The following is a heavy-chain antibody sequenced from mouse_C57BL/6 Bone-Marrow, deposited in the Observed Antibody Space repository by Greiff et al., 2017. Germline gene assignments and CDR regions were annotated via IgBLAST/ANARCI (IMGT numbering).Heavy chain of an antibody. J-gene: IGHJ3*01. CDR3: ARPAWFAY. Sequence: QVQLKESGAELARPGASVKLSCKASGYTFTSYGISWVKQRTGQGLEWIGEIYPRSGNTYYNEKFKGKATLTVDKSSSTAYMELRSLTSEDSAVYFCARPAWFAYWGQGTLVTVSA. CDR1: GYTFTSYG. V-gene: IGHV1-81*01. CDR2: IYPRSGNT.